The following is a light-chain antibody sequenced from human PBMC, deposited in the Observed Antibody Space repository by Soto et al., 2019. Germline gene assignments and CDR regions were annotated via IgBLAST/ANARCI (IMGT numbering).Light chain of an antibody. V-gene: IGKV3-15*01. CDR2: GAS. Sequence: DIVMTQSPATLPVSPGERAALSCRASQSISTNLAWYQQKPGQAPRLLIYGASTRATGMPARFSGSGSGTEFTLTITSLQSEDFAVYYCQQYEKWPPWTFGQGTKVDIK. CDR3: QQYEKWPPWT. CDR1: QSISTN. J-gene: IGKJ1*01.